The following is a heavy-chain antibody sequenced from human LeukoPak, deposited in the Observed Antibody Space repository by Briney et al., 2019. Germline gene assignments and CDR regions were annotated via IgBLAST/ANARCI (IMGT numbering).Heavy chain of an antibody. CDR1: GYTFSNYW. V-gene: IGHV5-51*01. Sequence: GESLKISCEASGYTFSNYWIGWVRQMPGKGLEWMGIIYPDDSDTKYSPSFQGQVTISVDKSISTAYLQWSSLEASDTAIYYCARRDYYAGSATIAAFDRWGQGTLVTVSS. CDR2: IYPDDSDT. J-gene: IGHJ4*02. D-gene: IGHD3-10*01. CDR3: ARRDYYAGSATIAAFDR.